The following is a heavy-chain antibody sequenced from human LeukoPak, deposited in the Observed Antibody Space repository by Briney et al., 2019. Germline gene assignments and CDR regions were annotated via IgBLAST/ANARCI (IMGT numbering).Heavy chain of an antibody. J-gene: IGHJ5*01. D-gene: IGHD6-13*01. Sequence: PSETLSLTYTVSGGSISSFYWSWIRQPAGKGLEWIGRLYTSGSTNYNPSLKSRVTMSVDTSKNQFSLKLTSVTAADTAVYYCATLTYTNNSYFSSWGHGTLVTVFS. CDR1: GGSISSFY. CDR2: LYTSGST. V-gene: IGHV4-4*07. CDR3: ATLTYTNNSYFSS.